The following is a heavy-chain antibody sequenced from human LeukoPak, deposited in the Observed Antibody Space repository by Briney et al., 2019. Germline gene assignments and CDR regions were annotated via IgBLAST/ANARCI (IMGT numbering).Heavy chain of an antibody. CDR1: GGSFTAYW. D-gene: IGHD3-22*01. CDR3: ARAKYYYESSGYYEYYFDY. V-gene: IGHV5-51*01. Sequence: GESLKISCKGSGGSFTAYWIGWVRQMPGKGLEWMGIIYPRDSDTRYSPSFQGQVTISADKSISTAYLQWNSLEASDTAMYYCARAKYYYESSGYYEYYFDYWGQGTLVTVSS. J-gene: IGHJ4*02. CDR2: IYPRDSDT.